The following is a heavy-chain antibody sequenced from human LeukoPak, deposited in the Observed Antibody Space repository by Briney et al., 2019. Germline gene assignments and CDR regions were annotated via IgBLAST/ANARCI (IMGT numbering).Heavy chain of an antibody. D-gene: IGHD6-13*01. V-gene: IGHV3-74*01. Sequence: PGGSLRLSCAASGFSFSNYWMHWVRQAPGKGLVWVSHINSDGSSASYADSVKGRFTISRDNSKNTLYLQMNSLRAEDTAVYYCASIVAAGKGYFDYWGQGTLVTVSS. CDR3: ASIVAAGKGYFDY. J-gene: IGHJ4*02. CDR2: INSDGSSA. CDR1: GFSFSNYW.